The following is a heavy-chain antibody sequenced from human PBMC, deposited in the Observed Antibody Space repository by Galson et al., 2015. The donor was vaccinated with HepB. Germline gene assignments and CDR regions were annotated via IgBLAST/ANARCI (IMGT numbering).Heavy chain of an antibody. V-gene: IGHV4-31*03. CDR1: GGSISSGGYY. CDR3: ARDLSGPIDY. Sequence: TLSLTCTVSGGSISSGGYYWSWIRQHPGKGLEWIGYTYYSGSTYYNPSLKSRVTISVDTSKNQFSLKLSSVTAADTAVYYCARDLSGPIDYWGQGTLVTVSS. J-gene: IGHJ4*02. CDR2: TYYSGST. D-gene: IGHD2/OR15-2a*01.